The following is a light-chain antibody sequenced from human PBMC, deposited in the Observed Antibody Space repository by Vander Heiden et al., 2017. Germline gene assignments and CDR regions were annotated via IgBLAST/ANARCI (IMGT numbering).Light chain of an antibody. V-gene: IGKV1-5*03. CDR1: QTFGNC. Sequence: DIQMTQSPSTLSAYVGDRVTITCRASQTFGNCLAWYQQKPGKAPKVLIYRTSSLESGVPSRFSGSGSGTEFTLTISSLQPDDFATYYCQQYETYPFTFGGGTKVEI. CDR2: RTS. CDR3: QQYETYPFT. J-gene: IGKJ4*01.